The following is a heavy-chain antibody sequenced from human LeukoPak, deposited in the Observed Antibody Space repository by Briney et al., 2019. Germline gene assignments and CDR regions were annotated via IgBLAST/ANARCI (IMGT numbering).Heavy chain of an antibody. CDR3: AREPHDSGAVPGI. CDR1: GGSISSYY. J-gene: IGHJ3*02. D-gene: IGHD4-17*01. CDR2: VYYSGST. Sequence: PSETLSLTCTVSGGSISSYYWSWIRQPPGKGLEWIGYVYYSGSTSYNPSLKGRVTLSIDTSNNQFSLRLKSVTTADTAVYYCAREPHDSGAVPGIWGPGTMVTVSS. V-gene: IGHV4-59*01.